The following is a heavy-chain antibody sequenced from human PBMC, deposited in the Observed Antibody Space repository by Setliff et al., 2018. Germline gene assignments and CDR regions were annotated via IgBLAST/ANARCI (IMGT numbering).Heavy chain of an antibody. V-gene: IGHV3-11*01. CDR2: ISRGATTT. J-gene: IGHJ4*02. CDR1: GFIFSDYY. D-gene: IGHD2-15*01. Sequence: GSLRLSCAASGFIFSDYYMSWIRQTPGKGLEWVAYISRGATTTYYTDSVKGRFTISRDDGKNSLYLQMNSLRAEDTAIYYCAKMVGGSRSSGSCYFDYWGQGTLVTVSS. CDR3: AKMVGGSRSSGSCYFDY.